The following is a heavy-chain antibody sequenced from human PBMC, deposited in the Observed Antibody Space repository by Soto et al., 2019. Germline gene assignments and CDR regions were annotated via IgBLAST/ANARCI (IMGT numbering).Heavy chain of an antibody. V-gene: IGHV1-69*13. J-gene: IGHJ4*02. D-gene: IGHD3-9*01. CDR1: GGTFSSYA. CDR3: ATMVAYYDILTGSYFDY. CDR2: IIPIFGTA. Sequence: VASVKVSCKASGGTFSSYAISWVRQAPGQGLEWMGGIIPIFGTANYAQKFQGRVTITADESTSTAYMELSSLRSEDTAVYYCATMVAYYDILTGSYFDYWGQGTLVTVSS.